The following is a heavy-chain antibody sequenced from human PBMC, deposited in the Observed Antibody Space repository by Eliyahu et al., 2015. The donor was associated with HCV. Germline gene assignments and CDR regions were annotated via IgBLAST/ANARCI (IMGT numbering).Heavy chain of an antibody. V-gene: IGHV4-34*02. J-gene: IGHJ3*02. CDR3: ARDYGDYYGNNAFDR. Sequence: QLQQWGTGLLKPSETLSLTCXVSGGSFSNYYWXWIRQSPGXGLEWIGEINHGAGINYNPSLKSRVNISMDTSKTQFSLTLTSVTAADTAIYFCARDYGDYYGNNAFDRWGQGTLVTVSS. D-gene: IGHD4-17*01. CDR2: INHGAGI. CDR1: GGSFSNYY.